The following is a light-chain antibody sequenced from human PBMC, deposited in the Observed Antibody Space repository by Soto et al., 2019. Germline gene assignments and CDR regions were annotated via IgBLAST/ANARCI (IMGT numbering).Light chain of an antibody. CDR3: QQYASSPPTVT. CDR1: QSVSSFY. J-gene: IGKJ4*01. CDR2: GAS. Sequence: EIVLTQSPGTLSLSPGERATLSCRASQSVSSFYSAWYQQKPGQAPRLLTYGASTRATGIPDRFSGSGSGTDFTLTISRLEPEDFAVYYCQQYASSPPTVTFGGGAKVEIK. V-gene: IGKV3-20*01.